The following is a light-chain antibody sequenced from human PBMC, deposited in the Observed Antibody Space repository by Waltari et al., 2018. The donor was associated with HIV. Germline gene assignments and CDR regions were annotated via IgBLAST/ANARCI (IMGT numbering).Light chain of an antibody. V-gene: IGKV3-20*01. CDR3: QQCATSPWT. CDR1: QRVSANF. Sequence: VLTQSPGTLSLSPGDRAILSCRASQRVSANFLAWYQQRPGQAPRLLVYGASRRATSTPARFSCGGSGTDFTLTINRLQPEDFAVYYCQQCATSPWTFGQGTTV. J-gene: IGKJ1*01. CDR2: GAS.